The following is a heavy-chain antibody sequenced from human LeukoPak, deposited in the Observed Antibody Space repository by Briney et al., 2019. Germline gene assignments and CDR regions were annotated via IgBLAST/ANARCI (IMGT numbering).Heavy chain of an antibody. CDR1: GFTFGDYA. J-gene: IGHJ3*02. CDR3: TRDLDQVPAALFDAFDI. Sequence: GGSLRLSCTASGFTFGDYAMSWVRQAPGKGLEWVGFIRSKAYGGTTEYAASVKGIFTISRDDSKSIAYLQMNSLKTEDTAVYYCTRDLDQVPAALFDAFDIWGQGTMVTVSS. CDR2: IRSKAYGGTT. D-gene: IGHD2-2*01. V-gene: IGHV3-49*04.